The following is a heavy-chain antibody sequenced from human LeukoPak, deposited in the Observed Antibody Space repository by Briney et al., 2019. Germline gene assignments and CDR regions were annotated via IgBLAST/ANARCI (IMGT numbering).Heavy chain of an antibody. J-gene: IGHJ4*02. CDR3: ARGKQQLVYYFDY. CDR2: IYHSGST. Sequence: SETLLLTCTVSGGSISSGGYYWSWIRQPPGKGLEWIGYIYHSGSTYYNPSLKSRVTISVDRSKNQFSLKLSSVTAADTAVYYCARGKQQLVYYFDYWGQGTLVTVSS. D-gene: IGHD6-13*01. CDR1: GGSISSGGYY. V-gene: IGHV4-30-2*01.